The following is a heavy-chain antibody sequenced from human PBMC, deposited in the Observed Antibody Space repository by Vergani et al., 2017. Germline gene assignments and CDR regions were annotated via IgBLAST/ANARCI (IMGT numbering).Heavy chain of an antibody. CDR2: IRNKANAYTT. V-gene: IGHV3-72*01. Sequence: EVQVVESGGGLVQPGGSLRLSCAASGFIFSDHYMDWVRQAPGKGLEWVGRIRNKANAYTTQYAASVKGRFTISRDDSKSYLYLQMNSLQTEDTALYYCARDKGSGPPISRRLLYGIGWFDPWGQGTLVTVSS. J-gene: IGHJ5*02. CDR1: GFIFSDHY. D-gene: IGHD3-10*01. CDR3: ARDKGSGPPISRRLLYGIGWFDP.